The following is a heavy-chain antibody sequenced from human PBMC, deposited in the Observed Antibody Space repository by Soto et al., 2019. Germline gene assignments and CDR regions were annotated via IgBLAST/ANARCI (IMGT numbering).Heavy chain of an antibody. V-gene: IGHV4-31*03. CDR2: IYYSGGT. D-gene: IGHD3-10*01. CDR3: ARAMVRGVLGS. CDR1: GGSISHADYY. Sequence: RSLTCTVSGGSISHADYYWSWIRQHPGKGLEWIGYIYYSGGTYFNPSLESRVTMSVDTSKNQFSLNLNSVTAADTAVYYCARAMVRGVLGSWGQGTLVTVSS. J-gene: IGHJ5*01.